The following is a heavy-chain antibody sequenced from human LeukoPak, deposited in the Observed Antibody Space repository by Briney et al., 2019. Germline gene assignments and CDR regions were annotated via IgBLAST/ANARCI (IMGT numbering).Heavy chain of an antibody. V-gene: IGHV3-23*01. Sequence: PGRSLRLSCAASGFTFDDYAMHWVRQAPGKGLEWVSGISGSGGSTYYADSVKGRFTISRDNSKNTLYLQMNSLRAEDTAVYYCAKDTGGYPEYNWFDPWGQGTLVTVSS. CDR1: GFTFDDYA. J-gene: IGHJ5*02. D-gene: IGHD2-8*02. CDR2: ISGSGGST. CDR3: AKDTGGYPEYNWFDP.